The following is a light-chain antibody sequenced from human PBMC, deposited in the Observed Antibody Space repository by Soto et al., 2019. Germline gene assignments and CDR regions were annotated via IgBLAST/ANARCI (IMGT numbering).Light chain of an antibody. CDR2: GAS. V-gene: IGKV3-11*01. J-gene: IGKJ4*01. Sequence: IILAQSPAILSLSPGERAALSCRASQSVGNSLAWYQQKPGQAPRLLIYGASNRATGIPARFSGSGSGTDLTLTISSLEPEDFAVYYCQQRYNWPLTFGEGTKVEIK. CDR3: QQRYNWPLT. CDR1: QSVGNS.